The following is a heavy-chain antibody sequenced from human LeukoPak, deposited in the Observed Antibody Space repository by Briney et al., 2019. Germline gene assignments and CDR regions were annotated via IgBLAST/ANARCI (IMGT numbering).Heavy chain of an antibody. CDR3: AKASRYSGSFNDAFDI. V-gene: IGHV3-23*01. J-gene: IGHJ3*02. D-gene: IGHD1-26*01. Sequence: PGGSLRLSSAASGFTFNSYALSWVRQAPGKGLEWVSGLSGSGGSTYYTDSVKGRFTISRDNSNNTLYLQMNTLRVEDTAVYYCAKASRYSGSFNDAFDIWGQGTIVIVSS. CDR1: GFTFNSYA. CDR2: LSGSGGST.